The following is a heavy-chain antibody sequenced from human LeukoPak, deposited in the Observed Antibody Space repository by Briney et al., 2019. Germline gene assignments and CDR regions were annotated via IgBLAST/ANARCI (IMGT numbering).Heavy chain of an antibody. V-gene: IGHV4-61*02. CDR2: MYNSGTT. D-gene: IGHD1-14*01. J-gene: IGHJ4*02. CDR1: GASIRGSITSGTYY. CDR3: ARSTNRVDS. Sequence: PSQTLSLTCTVSGASIRGSITSGTYYWNWIRQPAGKGLEWIGRMYNSGTTINYNPSLKSRVTISVDTSKNQFSLNVTSVTAADTAVYYCARSTNRVDSWGQGILVTVSS.